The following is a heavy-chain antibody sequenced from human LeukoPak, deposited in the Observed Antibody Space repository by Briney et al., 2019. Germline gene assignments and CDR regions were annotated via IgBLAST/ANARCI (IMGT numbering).Heavy chain of an antibody. J-gene: IGHJ4*02. CDR2: ISYSGST. CDR3: ARSHGAYFDY. V-gene: IGHV4-59*11. D-gene: IGHD3-16*01. CDR1: GDSISRHC. Sequence: SETLSLTCTVSGDSISRHCCSWVRQPPGKGPECIGYISYSGSTNYNPSLKSRVTISLDTSKNHFSLKLTSVTAADTAVFYCARSHGAYFDYWGQGILVTVSS.